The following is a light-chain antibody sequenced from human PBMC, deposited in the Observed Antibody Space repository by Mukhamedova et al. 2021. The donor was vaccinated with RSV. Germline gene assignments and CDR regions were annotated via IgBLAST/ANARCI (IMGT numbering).Light chain of an antibody. Sequence: WYQRRVHGKAPKLLIHSASTLESGVPSRFRGSESGTDFTLTISNLQPEDGATYYCQQANTFPVTFGGGTKVEI. CDR3: QQANTFPVT. J-gene: IGKJ4*01. CDR2: SAS. V-gene: IGKV1D-12*01.